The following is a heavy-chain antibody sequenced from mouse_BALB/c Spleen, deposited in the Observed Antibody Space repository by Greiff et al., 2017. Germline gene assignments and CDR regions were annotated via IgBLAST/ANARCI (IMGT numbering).Heavy chain of an antibody. J-gene: IGHJ1*01. CDR1: GFTFSSYA. V-gene: IGHV5-9-4*01. CDR3: ASLYYGNYRYFDV. D-gene: IGHD2-1*01. Sequence: EVQLVESGGGLVKPGGSLKLSCAASGFTFSSYAMSWVRQSPEKRLEWVAEISSGGSYTYYPDTVTGRFTISRDNAKNTLYLEMSSLRSEDTAMYYCASLYYGNYRYFDVWGAGTTVTVSS. CDR2: ISSGGSYT.